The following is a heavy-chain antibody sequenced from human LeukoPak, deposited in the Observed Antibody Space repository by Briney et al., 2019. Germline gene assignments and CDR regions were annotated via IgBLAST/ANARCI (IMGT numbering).Heavy chain of an antibody. CDR2: INPSGGST. J-gene: IGHJ6*03. D-gene: IGHD2-2*01. Sequence: ASVKVSCKASGYTFTSYYMHWVRQAAGQGLEWMGIINPSGGSTSYAQKFLGRVTMTRDMSTSTVYMELSSLRSEDTALYYCARVGIPSSDYYYYMDVWGKGTTVTVSS. CDR1: GYTFTSYY. V-gene: IGHV1-46*01. CDR3: ARVGIPSSDYYYYMDV.